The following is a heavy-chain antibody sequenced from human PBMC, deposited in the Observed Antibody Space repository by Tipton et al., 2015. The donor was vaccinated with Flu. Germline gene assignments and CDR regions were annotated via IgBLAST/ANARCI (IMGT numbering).Heavy chain of an antibody. CDR1: GGSFSGHY. D-gene: IGHD1-1*01. J-gene: IGHJ4*02. V-gene: IGHV4-34*01. CDR3: ARGSDNANVYLDY. CDR2: INHSGST. Sequence: TLSLTCAVSGGSFSGHYWTWIRQPPGKGLEWIGEINHSGSTNYNPSLKSRVTISVDTSKNQFSLKVTSLTAADTAVYYCARGSDNANVYLDYWGRGTLVTVSS.